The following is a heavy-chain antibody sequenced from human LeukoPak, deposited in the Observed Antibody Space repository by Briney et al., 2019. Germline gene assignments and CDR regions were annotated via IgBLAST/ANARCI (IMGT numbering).Heavy chain of an antibody. J-gene: IGHJ4*02. Sequence: PGGSLRLSCAASGFTFNNYAMSWVRQAPGKGLEWVSAISSSSGNTYYADSVKGRFTISRDNSRDTLYLQMNSLRAEDTAVYYCAKGRPHYYDSSGYYYFDYWGQGTLVTVSS. CDR1: GFTFNNYA. CDR2: ISSSSGNT. D-gene: IGHD3-22*01. CDR3: AKGRPHYYDSSGYYYFDY. V-gene: IGHV3-23*01.